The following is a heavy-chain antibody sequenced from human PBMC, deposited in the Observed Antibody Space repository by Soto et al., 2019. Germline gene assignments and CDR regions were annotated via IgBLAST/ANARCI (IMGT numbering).Heavy chain of an antibody. CDR1: GASVAGGSYY. D-gene: IGHD5-12*01. CDR2: IPSRGRP. CDR3: ARDTYSGYAFGL. Sequence: QVQLRESGPGLVKPSQTLSLTCSVSGASVAGGSYYWSWVRQPPGKGLEWIGYIPSRGRPFYNPSLTSRGTISADTSKNQLSLQLTSVTAADPAVYYCARDTYSGYAFGLWGQGTLVTVSS. J-gene: IGHJ5*02. V-gene: IGHV4-30-4*01.